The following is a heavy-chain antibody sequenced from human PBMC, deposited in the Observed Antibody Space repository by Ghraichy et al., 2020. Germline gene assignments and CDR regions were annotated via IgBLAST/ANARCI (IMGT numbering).Heavy chain of an antibody. CDR3: AKGLAAWSRSAFDS. CDR2: ISDSSGGST. CDR1: GLTFSTYG. Sequence: GGSLRLSCVASGLTFSTYGMSWVRQAPGKGLEWVSGISDSSGGSTDYADSVKGRFTISRDDAKNTLHLQMNSLRAEETALYYCAKGLAAWSRSAFDSWGQGTLVTVSS. J-gene: IGHJ4*02. D-gene: IGHD6-6*01. V-gene: IGHV3-23*01.